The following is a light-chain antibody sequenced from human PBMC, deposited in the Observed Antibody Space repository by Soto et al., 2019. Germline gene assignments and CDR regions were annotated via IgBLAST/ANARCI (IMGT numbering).Light chain of an antibody. J-gene: IGKJ1*01. CDR3: QHYNNYPWT. Sequence: DIQMTQSPSTLSASVGDRVTITCRASQSISNWLAWYQQKPGKAPKVLIYDASSLESGVPSRFSDSGSGTEFTLTINSLQPDDFAAYYCQHYNNYPWTFGQGTKVDIK. CDR1: QSISNW. CDR2: DAS. V-gene: IGKV1-5*01.